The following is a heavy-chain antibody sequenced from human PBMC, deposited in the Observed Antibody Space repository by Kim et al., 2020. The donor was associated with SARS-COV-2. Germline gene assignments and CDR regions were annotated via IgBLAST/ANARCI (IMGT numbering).Heavy chain of an antibody. V-gene: IGHV3-9*01. Sequence: DSVRGRFTVSRYNARNSIYLQMNSLRVEDTGFYYCAKMASSSSAHANHFDSWGQGTLVTVSS. CDR3: AKMASSSSAHANHFDS. J-gene: IGHJ4*02. D-gene: IGHD2-2*01.